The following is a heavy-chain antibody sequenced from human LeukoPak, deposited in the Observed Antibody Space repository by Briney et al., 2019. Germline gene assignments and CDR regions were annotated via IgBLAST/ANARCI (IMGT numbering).Heavy chain of an antibody. V-gene: IGHV3-9*01. D-gene: IGHD3-10*01. J-gene: IGHJ6*02. CDR1: GFTFDDYA. CDR3: AKAPETMVRGVVYYYYGMDV. Sequence: GGSLRLSCAASGFTFDDYAMHWVRQAPGKGLEWVSGISWNSGSIGYADSVKGRFTISRDNAKNSLYLQMNSLRAEDTALYYCAKAPETMVRGVVYYYYGMDVWGQGTTVTVSS. CDR2: ISWNSGSI.